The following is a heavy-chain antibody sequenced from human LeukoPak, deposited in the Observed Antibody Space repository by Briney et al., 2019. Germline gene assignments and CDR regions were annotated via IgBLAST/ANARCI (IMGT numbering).Heavy chain of an antibody. CDR2: ISYDGGDK. CDR3: VKEGVEYSYSYGDY. J-gene: IGHJ4*02. D-gene: IGHD3-16*01. CDR1: GFSFNNYA. Sequence: GGSLRLSCAASGFSFNNYAMYWVRQAPGKGLEWVALISYDGGDKYYAESMKRRITISRDNAENTLYLQMNNLRPDDTAFYFCVKEGVEYSYSYGDYWGQGTLVTVSS. V-gene: IGHV3-30*18.